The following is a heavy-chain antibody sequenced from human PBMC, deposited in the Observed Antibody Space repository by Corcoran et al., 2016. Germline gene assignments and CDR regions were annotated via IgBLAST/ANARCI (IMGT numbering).Heavy chain of an antibody. CDR1: CGPISSYY. CDR2: IYTCGST. J-gene: IGHJ6*02. CDR3: ERVTLGCCSGGICYSADYYGMDV. D-gene: IGHD2-15*01. V-gene: IGHV4-4*07. Sequence: QVQLQESGPGLVKPSETLSLTCTVSCGPISSYYWSWIRQPAGKGLEWIGRIYTCGSTNSTPSLKSRVTMSVDTSKNQFSLKLSSVTAADTAGYYCERVTLGCCSGGICYSADYYGMDVWGQGTMVTVSS.